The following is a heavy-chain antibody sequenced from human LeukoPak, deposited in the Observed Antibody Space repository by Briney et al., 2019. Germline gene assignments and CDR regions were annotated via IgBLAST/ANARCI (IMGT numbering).Heavy chain of an antibody. J-gene: IGHJ4*02. V-gene: IGHV1-69*05. CDR1: GGTFSSYA. CDR3: ARALRGHFDY. CDR2: IIPIFGTA. D-gene: IGHD4-17*01. Sequence: SVKVSCKASGGTFSSYAISWVRQAPGQGLGWMGGIIPIFGTANYAQKFQGRVTMTRNTSISTAYMELSSLRSEDTAVYYCARALRGHFDYWGQGTLVTVSS.